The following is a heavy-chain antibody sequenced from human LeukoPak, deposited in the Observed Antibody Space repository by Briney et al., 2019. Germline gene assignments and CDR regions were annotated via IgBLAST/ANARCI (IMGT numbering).Heavy chain of an antibody. D-gene: IGHD1-26*01. CDR2: ISGSGGST. CDR1: GFTFSSYA. V-gene: IGHV3-23*01. Sequence: GGSLRLSCAASGFTFSSYAMSWVRQAPGKGLEWVSAISGSGGSTYYADSVKGRFTISRGNSKNTLYLQMNSLRAEDTAVYYCAKSWEPLLYFDYWGQGTLVTVSS. J-gene: IGHJ4*02. CDR3: AKSWEPLLYFDY.